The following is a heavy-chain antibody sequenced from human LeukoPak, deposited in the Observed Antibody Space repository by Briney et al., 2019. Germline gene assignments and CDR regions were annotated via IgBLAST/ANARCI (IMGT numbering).Heavy chain of an antibody. J-gene: IGHJ4*02. CDR3: ASSHDSSGND. Sequence: PGGSLRLSCAASGFSFSTSWMAWVRQAPGKGLEWVGNIHKDGRVMFYAASVKGRFTIPRDNAKNSLYLDMNSLRDEDTAIYYCASSHDSSGNDWGQGTLVTVTS. CDR1: GFSFSTSW. CDR2: IHKDGRVM. V-gene: IGHV3-7*03. D-gene: IGHD3-22*01.